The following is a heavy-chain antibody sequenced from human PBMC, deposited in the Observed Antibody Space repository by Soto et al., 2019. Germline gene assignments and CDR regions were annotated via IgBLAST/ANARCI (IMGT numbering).Heavy chain of an antibody. CDR2: IIPIFDTT. CDR3: ARNGLSYYDSREYYSYGMHV. J-gene: IGHJ6*02. Sequence: GASVKVSCKASGGTLSSYAISWVRQAPGQGLEWMGGIIPIFDTTNYAQKFQGRVTITADESTSTAYMELSSLRSEDTAVYYCARNGLSYYDSREYYSYGMHVWGQGTTVTVSS. V-gene: IGHV1-69*13. CDR1: GGTLSSYA. D-gene: IGHD3-22*01.